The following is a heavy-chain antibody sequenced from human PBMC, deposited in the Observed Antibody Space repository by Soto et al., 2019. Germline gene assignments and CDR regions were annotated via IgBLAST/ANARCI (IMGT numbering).Heavy chain of an antibody. J-gene: IGHJ4*02. CDR3: VRDGMTTVPLDY. D-gene: IGHD4-17*01. V-gene: IGHV3-21*01. CDR1: GFTFSSYS. CDR2: ISSSSSYI. Sequence: EVQLVEAGGGLVKPGGSLRLSCAASGFTFSSYSMNWVRQAPGKGLEWVSSISSSSSYIYYADSVKGRFTISRDNAKNSLYLQMNSLRAEDTAVYYCVRDGMTTVPLDYWGQGTLVTVSS.